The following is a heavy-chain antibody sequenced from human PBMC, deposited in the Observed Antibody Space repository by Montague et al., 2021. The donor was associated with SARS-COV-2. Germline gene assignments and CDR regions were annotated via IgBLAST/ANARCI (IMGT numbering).Heavy chain of an antibody. Sequence: SDTLSLTRTVSGGSISSYYWNWIRQSPGKGLEWIGYIYYSGSTKYNPSLKSRVTISVDTSKSQMSLRLNSVTAADTAVYYCAGDRGRFWHFDLWGRGTLVTVSS. V-gene: IGHV4-59*01. J-gene: IGHJ2*01. CDR1: GGSISSYY. CDR2: IYYSGST. CDR3: AGDRGRFWHFDL. D-gene: IGHD5-12*01.